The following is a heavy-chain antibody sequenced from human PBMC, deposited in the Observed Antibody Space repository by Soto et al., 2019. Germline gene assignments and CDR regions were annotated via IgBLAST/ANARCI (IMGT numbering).Heavy chain of an antibody. CDR1: GFTFSRYS. Sequence: GGSLRLSCAASGFTFSRYSISWVRQAPGKGLECVSSISGTGGDTFYADSVKGRFTISRDNSKNTLYLQMSSLRADDTALYYCSKDSALPYSGSYFDYWGHGALVTVSS. V-gene: IGHV3-23*01. D-gene: IGHD1-26*01. CDR3: SKDSALPYSGSYFDY. J-gene: IGHJ4*01. CDR2: ISGTGGDT.